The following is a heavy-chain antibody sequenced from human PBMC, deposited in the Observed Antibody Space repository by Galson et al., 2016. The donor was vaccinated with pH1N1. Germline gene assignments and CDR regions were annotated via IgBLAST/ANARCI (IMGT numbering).Heavy chain of an antibody. Sequence: QSGAEVKKPGDSLKIPCKASGYSFTNYWIGWVRQMPGKGLEWMGIIYPADSDTKYNPSFEGQVTISADRSIRTAYLQWSSLKASDTAIYYCARGRRDSAYNWNLPLDYWGQGTLVTVSS. CDR1: GYSFTNYW. CDR3: ARGRRDSAYNWNLPLDY. D-gene: IGHD1-20*01. CDR2: IYPADSDT. J-gene: IGHJ4*02. V-gene: IGHV5-51*03.